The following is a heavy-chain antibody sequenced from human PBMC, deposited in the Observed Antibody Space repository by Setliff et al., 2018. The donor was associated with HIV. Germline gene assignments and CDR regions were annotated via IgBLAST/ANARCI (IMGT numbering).Heavy chain of an antibody. D-gene: IGHD6-19*01. CDR1: GGTFSSYA. CDR2: IIPMFVTA. Sequence: SVKVSCKASGGTFSSYAISWVRQAPGQGLEWMGGIIPMFVTANYAQKFQDRVTITADESTSTAYMELSSLRSEDTAVYYCARGVQWLGLYYFDYWGQGTLVTVSS. V-gene: IGHV1-69*13. CDR3: ARGVQWLGLYYFDY. J-gene: IGHJ4*02.